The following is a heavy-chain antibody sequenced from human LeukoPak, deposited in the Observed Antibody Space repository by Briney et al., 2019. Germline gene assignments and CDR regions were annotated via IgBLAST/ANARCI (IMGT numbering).Heavy chain of an antibody. CDR2: MHYSGST. J-gene: IGHJ4*02. Sequence: KPSETLSLTCTVSGVSISGSIYYWGWIRQPPGKRLEWIATMHYSGSTYYNPSLKSRVTISVDTSKNQVSLKLTSVIAADTAVYYCATYKRGIPHEYWGQGTLVTFSS. V-gene: IGHV4-39*01. D-gene: IGHD1-1*01. CDR3: ATYKRGIPHEY. CDR1: GVSISGSIYY.